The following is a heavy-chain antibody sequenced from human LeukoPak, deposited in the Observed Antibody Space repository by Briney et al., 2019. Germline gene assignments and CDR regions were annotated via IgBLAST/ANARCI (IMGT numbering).Heavy chain of an antibody. D-gene: IGHD6-13*01. CDR3: AKHRGRQQLLLTCLGY. V-gene: IGHV3-23*01. CDR2: ISGSGGST. CDR1: GFTFSDYY. J-gene: IGHJ4*02. Sequence: PGGSLRLSCAASGFTFSDYYMSWIRQAPGKGLEWVSAISGSGGSTYYADSVKGRFTISRDNSKNTLYLQMNSLRAEDTAVYYCAKHRGRQQLLLTCLGYWGQGTLVTVSS.